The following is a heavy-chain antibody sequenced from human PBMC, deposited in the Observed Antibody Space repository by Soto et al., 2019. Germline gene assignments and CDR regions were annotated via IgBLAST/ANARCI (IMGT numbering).Heavy chain of an antibody. CDR3: ARVRCDFWSGRNNWFDP. J-gene: IGHJ5*02. Sequence: ASVKVSCKASGYTFTSYGISWVRQAPGQGLEWMGWISAYNGNTNYAQKLQGRVTMTTDTSTSTAYMELRSLRSDDTAVYYCARVRCDFWSGRNNWFDPWGQGTLVTVSS. CDR1: GYTFTSYG. CDR2: ISAYNGNT. V-gene: IGHV1-18*01. D-gene: IGHD3-3*01.